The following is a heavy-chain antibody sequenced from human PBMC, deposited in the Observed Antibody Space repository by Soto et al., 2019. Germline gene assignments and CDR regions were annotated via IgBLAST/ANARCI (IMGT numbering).Heavy chain of an antibody. CDR1: GGTFSSYA. J-gene: IGHJ4*02. CDR2: INPIFGTA. D-gene: IGHD2-21*02. Sequence: ASVKVSCKASGGTFSSYAISWVRQAPGQGLEWMGRINPIFGTANYAQKFQGRVTMTRDTPTSTVYMELSSLRSEDTAVYYCARGPSVVTATSPFDYWGQGTLVTVS. CDR3: ARGPSVVTATSPFDY. V-gene: IGHV1-69*05.